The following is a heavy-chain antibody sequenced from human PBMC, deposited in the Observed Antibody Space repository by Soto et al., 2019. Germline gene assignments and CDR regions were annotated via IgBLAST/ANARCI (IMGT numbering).Heavy chain of an antibody. CDR3: VRGGGVGVAGSAAFDM. CDR1: GYPVTAYY. CDR2: INPATGAA. J-gene: IGHJ3*02. V-gene: IGHV1-2*02. Sequence: QLHLVQSGAVVKKPGASVTVSCSASGYPVTAYYMHWVRQAPGRGLEWMGGINPATGAAKYTPTFPGRVTIAGDASTGTGFMELGGPTSEDPAVFYCVRGGGVGVAGSAAFDMWGQGTLVTVSS. D-gene: IGHD3-3*01.